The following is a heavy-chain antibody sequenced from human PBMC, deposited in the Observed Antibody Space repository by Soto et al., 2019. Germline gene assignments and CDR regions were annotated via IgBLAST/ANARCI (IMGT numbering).Heavy chain of an antibody. D-gene: IGHD2-15*01. Sequence: EGQLVESGGGLVQPGGSLRLSCAASGFTVSSNYMSWVRQAPGTGLEWVSFIYSGGSTYYADSVKGRFTSSRHNSKNMLYLQMNCLRAEDTAVSYCARSPATVTPGVFDNWGQGTLVTVSS. CDR2: IYSGGST. CDR3: ARSPATVTPGVFDN. J-gene: IGHJ3*02. V-gene: IGHV3-53*04. CDR1: GFTVSSNY.